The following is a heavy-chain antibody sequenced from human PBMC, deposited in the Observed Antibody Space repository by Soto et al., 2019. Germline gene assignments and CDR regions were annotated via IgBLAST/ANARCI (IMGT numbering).Heavy chain of an antibody. J-gene: IGHJ6*02. CDR1: GYTFTGYF. V-gene: IGHV1-2*02. Sequence: QVQLVQSGAEVKKPGASVKFSCKASGYTFTGYFMHWVRQAPGQGLEWMGWINPNSGDTNSAQKFQGRVTMTRDTSISTAHMEVSRLRSDDTAVYYCARSSGSYSYYGLDVWGQGPTVTVSS. CDR2: INPNSGDT. CDR3: ARSSGSYSYYGLDV. D-gene: IGHD1-26*01.